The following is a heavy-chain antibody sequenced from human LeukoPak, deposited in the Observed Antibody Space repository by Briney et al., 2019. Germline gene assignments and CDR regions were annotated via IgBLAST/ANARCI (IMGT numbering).Heavy chain of an antibody. J-gene: IGHJ4*02. V-gene: IGHV3-9*01. D-gene: IGHD4-17*01. CDR1: GFTFDDYA. CDR3: AESTVTTY. Sequence: GGSLRLSCAASGFTFDDYAMHWVRQAPGKGLEWVSGISWNSGSIGYADSVKGRFTISRDNAKNSLYLQMNSLRAEDTAVYYCAESTVTTYWGQGTLVTVSS. CDR2: ISWNSGSI.